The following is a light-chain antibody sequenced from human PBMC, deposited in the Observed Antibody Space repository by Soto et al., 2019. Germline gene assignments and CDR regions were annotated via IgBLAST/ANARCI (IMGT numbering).Light chain of an antibody. Sequence: QSVLTQPASVSGSPGQSITISCTGTSSDVGAYTSVSWYQQHPGKAPKLMIYEVSNRPSGVSNRFSGSKSANTASLTISGLQAQDEAHYYCTSYTSDNRSYVFGTGTKAPVL. CDR1: SSDVGAYTS. CDR3: TSYTSDNRSYV. CDR2: EVS. J-gene: IGLJ1*01. V-gene: IGLV2-14*01.